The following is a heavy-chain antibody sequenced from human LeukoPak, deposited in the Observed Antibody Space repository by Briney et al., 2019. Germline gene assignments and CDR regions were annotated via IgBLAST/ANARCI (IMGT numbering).Heavy chain of an antibody. CDR3: ARARVGQQLAFDP. CDR1: GGSISSGDYY. V-gene: IGHV4-30-4*01. D-gene: IGHD6-13*01. Sequence: SQTLSLTCTVSGGSISSGDYYWSWIRQPPGKGLEWIGEIYHSGSTNYNPSLKSRVTISVDKSKNQFSLKLSSVTAADTAVYYCARARVGQQLAFDPWGQGTLVTVSS. CDR2: IYHSGST. J-gene: IGHJ5*02.